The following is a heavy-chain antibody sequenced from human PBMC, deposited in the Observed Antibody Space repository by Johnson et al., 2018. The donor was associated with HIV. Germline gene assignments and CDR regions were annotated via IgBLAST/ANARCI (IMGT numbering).Heavy chain of an antibody. CDR2: ISYDGSNK. V-gene: IGHV3-30*04. J-gene: IGHJ3*02. D-gene: IGHD3-16*01. Sequence: QVQLVESGGGLVQPGGSLRLSCAASGFTFSSYAMHWVRQAPGKGLEWVAIISYDGSNKYYADSVKGRFTLSRDNSKHTLYLQMNRLIAEDTAVSYCARLYLRGSYDYRFGVGHDASDIWGQGTLVTVSS. CDR1: GFTFSSYA. CDR3: ARLYLRGSYDYRFGVGHDASDI.